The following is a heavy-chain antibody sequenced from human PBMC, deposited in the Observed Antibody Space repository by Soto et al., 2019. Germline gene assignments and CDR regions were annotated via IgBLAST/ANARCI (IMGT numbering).Heavy chain of an antibody. CDR3: ARALPPYYYGSVSYYYGMDV. J-gene: IGHJ6*02. Sequence: ASVKVSCKTSGYTFTNYGISWVRQAPGQGLEWMGWISAYNDDTKYAQKLQGRVTMTTDTSTSTAYMELRSLRAEDTAVYYCARALPPYYYGSVSYYYGMDVWGQGTTVTVSS. CDR2: ISAYNDDT. V-gene: IGHV1-18*01. CDR1: GYTFTNYG. D-gene: IGHD3-10*01.